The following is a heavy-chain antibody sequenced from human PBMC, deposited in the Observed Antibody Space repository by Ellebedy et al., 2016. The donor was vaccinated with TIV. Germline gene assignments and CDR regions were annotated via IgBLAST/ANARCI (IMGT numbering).Heavy chain of an antibody. CDR1: GFTFSSYA. CDR3: ARDSGRRRSWDNDY. Sequence: GESLKISCVASGFTFSSYAMCWVRQAPGKGLEWVSTISDSGGNTHFPDSVKGRFTISRDNSRNPVYLQMNNLRAEDTAVYYCARDSGRRRSWDNDYWGQGTLVTVSS. D-gene: IGHD3-10*01. CDR2: ISDSGGNT. V-gene: IGHV3-23*01. J-gene: IGHJ4*02.